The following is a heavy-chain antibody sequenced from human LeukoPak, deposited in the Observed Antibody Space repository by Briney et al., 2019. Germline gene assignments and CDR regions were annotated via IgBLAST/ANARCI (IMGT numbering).Heavy chain of an antibody. J-gene: IGHJ4*02. CDR3: AQWSRYFDY. V-gene: IGHV3-23*01. D-gene: IGHD1-26*01. Sequence: GGSLRLSCVASGFAFNNYAMTWVRQAPGKGLEWVSAISGSGYSTYYADSVKGRFTISRDNSKNTLYLQMNSLRAEDTALYFCAQWSRYFDYWGQGTLVTVSS. CDR1: GFAFNNYA. CDR2: ISGSGYST.